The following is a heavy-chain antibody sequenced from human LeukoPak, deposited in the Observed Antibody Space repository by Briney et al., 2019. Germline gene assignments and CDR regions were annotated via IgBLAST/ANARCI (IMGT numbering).Heavy chain of an antibody. CDR3: ARDGTGSSRAFDI. CDR2: INPSGGST. Sequence: GASVKVSCKASGYTFTSYYMHWVRQAPGQGLEWMGIINPSGGSTSYAQKFQGRVTMTRDTSTSTAYMELRSLTSDDTAMYYCARDGTGSSRAFDIWGQGTMVTVSS. V-gene: IGHV1-46*01. J-gene: IGHJ3*02. CDR1: GYTFTSYY. D-gene: IGHD1-26*01.